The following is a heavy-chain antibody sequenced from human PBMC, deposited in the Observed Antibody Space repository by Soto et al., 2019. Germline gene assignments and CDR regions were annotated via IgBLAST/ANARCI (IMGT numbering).Heavy chain of an antibody. D-gene: IGHD4-17*01. CDR1: GYSFTSYW. J-gene: IGHJ3*02. CDR2: IDPSDSYT. V-gene: IGHV5-10-1*01. CDR3: ARKGGGDYGDPDAFDI. Sequence: GESLQISCKVSGYSFTSYWISWVRQMPRKGLEWMGRIDPSDSYTNYSPSFQGHVTISADKSISTAYLQWSSLKASDTAMYYCARKGGGDYGDPDAFDIWGQGTMVT.